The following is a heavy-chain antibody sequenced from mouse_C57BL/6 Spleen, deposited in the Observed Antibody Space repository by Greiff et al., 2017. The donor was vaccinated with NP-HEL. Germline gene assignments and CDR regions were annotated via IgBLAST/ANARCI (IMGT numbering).Heavy chain of an antibody. V-gene: IGHV1-66*01. Sequence: VQLQESGPELVKPGASVKISCKASGYSFTSYYIHWVKQRPGQGLEWIGWIYPGSGNTKYNEKFKGKATLTADTSSSTAYMQLSSLTSEDSAVYYCARDYSNYVDYFDYWGQGTTLTVSS. J-gene: IGHJ2*01. CDR2: IYPGSGNT. D-gene: IGHD2-5*01. CDR3: ARDYSNYVDYFDY. CDR1: GYSFTSYY.